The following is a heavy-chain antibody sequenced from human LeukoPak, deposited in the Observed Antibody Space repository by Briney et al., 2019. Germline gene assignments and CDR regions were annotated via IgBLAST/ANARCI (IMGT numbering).Heavy chain of an antibody. Sequence: AGGSLRLSCAASGFTFDDYSMHWVRQAPGKGLEWVSGISWNSDNIAYADSVRGRITISRDNAKNSLYLQMNSLRVEDTALYYCAKRVRYASAFDIWGQGTMVTVSS. CDR1: GFTFDDYS. J-gene: IGHJ3*02. D-gene: IGHD1-1*01. V-gene: IGHV3-9*01. CDR2: ISWNSDNI. CDR3: AKRVRYASAFDI.